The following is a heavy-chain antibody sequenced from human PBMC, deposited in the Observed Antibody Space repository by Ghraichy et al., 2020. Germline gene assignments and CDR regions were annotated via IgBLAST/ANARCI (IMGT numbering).Heavy chain of an antibody. CDR1: GFTFSSYG. V-gene: IGHV3-30*18. CDR3: AKELILRHYGSGSYLRYYFDY. D-gene: IGHD3-10*01. Sequence: GESLNISCAASGFTFSSYGMHWVRQAPGKGLEWVAVISYDGSNKYYADSVKGRFTISRDNSKNTLYLQMNSLRAEDTAVYYCAKELILRHYGSGSYLRYYFDYWGQGTLVTVSS. J-gene: IGHJ4*02. CDR2: ISYDGSNK.